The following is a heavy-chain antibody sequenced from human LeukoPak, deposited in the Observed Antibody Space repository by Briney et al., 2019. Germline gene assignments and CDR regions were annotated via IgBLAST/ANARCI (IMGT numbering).Heavy chain of an antibody. Sequence: SVTVSFKASGGTFSNYAISWVRQAPGQGREWMGGIIPMFGTANYTQKFQGRVTITADESTSTAYMELSSLRSEDTAVYYCARDPDDSSGYYFDYWGQGTLVTVSS. D-gene: IGHD3-22*01. CDR1: GGTFSNYA. V-gene: IGHV1-69*01. J-gene: IGHJ4*02. CDR2: IIPMFGTA. CDR3: ARDPDDSSGYYFDY.